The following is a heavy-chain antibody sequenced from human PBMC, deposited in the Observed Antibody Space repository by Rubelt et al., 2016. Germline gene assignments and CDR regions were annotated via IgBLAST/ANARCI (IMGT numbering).Heavy chain of an antibody. D-gene: IGHD5-24*01. J-gene: IGHJ4*02. CDR1: GFTVSSNY. CDR3: ARAFLEMATITGLDY. CDR2: IYSGGST. Sequence: EVQLVESGGGLIQPGGSLRLSCAASGFTVSSNYMSWVRQAPGKGLEWVSVIYSGGSTYYADSVKGRFTISSDNSKNTLYLQMNSLRAEDTAVYYCARAFLEMATITGLDYWGQGTLVTVSS. V-gene: IGHV3-53*01.